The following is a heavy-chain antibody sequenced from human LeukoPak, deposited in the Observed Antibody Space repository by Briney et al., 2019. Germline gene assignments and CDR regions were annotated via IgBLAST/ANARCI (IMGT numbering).Heavy chain of an antibody. CDR3: ARHAGVSSGYDY. CDR1: GFTFSSYA. D-gene: IGHD3-22*01. V-gene: IGHV3-30-3*01. CDR2: ISYDGSNK. J-gene: IGHJ4*02. Sequence: GGSLRLSCAASGFTFSSYAMHWVRQAPGKGLEWVAVISYDGSNKYYADSVKGRFTISRDNSKNTLYLQMNSLRAEDTAVYYCARHAGVSSGYDYWGQGTLVTVSS.